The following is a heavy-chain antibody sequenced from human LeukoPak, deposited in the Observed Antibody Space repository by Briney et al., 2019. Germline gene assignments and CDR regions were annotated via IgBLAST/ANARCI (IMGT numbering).Heavy chain of an antibody. CDR1: GFTFSSYW. J-gene: IGHJ4*02. CDR2: IKQDGSEK. D-gene: IGHD6-19*01. V-gene: IGHV3-7*01. CDR3: AREGPVAGFDY. Sequence: GGSLRLSCAASGFTFSSYWMSWVRQAPGKGLEWVANIKQDGSEKYYVDSVKGRFTISRDNSKNTLYLQMNSLRAEDTAVYYCAREGPVAGFDYWGQGTLVTVSS.